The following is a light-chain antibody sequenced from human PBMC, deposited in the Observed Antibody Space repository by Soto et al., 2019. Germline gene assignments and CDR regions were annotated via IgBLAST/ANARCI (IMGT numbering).Light chain of an antibody. V-gene: IGKV1-5*03. J-gene: IGKJ1*01. CDR2: KAS. CDR1: QSVSTW. Sequence: DIQMTQSPSTLSASVGDRVTITCRASQSVSTWLAWYQQKPGKAPHLLIFKASTLESGVPSRFSGSRSGTEFTLTITSLQPDDFATYYCQQYNVHSPWTFGQGTKVEIK. CDR3: QQYNVHSPWT.